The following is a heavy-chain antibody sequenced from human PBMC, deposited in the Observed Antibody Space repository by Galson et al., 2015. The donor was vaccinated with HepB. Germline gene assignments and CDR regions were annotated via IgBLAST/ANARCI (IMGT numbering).Heavy chain of an antibody. Sequence: CAISGDSVSSNSAAWNWIRQSPSRGLEWLGRTYYRSKWYSVYAVSVKRRITINPDTSKNQFSLQLDSVTPEDTAVYYCAGAWGLGYCTSSTCPSSWFDPWGQGTLVTVSS. V-gene: IGHV6-1*01. J-gene: IGHJ5*02. CDR2: TYYRSKWYS. D-gene: IGHD2-2*01. CDR3: AGAWGLGYCTSSTCPSSWFDP. CDR1: GDSVSSNSAA.